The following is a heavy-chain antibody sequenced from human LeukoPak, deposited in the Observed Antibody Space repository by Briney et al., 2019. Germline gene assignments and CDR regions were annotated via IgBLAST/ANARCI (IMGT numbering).Heavy chain of an antibody. CDR2: IFYSGNT. J-gene: IGHJ4*02. CDR1: GGSISCGDYY. D-gene: IGHD2-2*01. CDR3: ARHASCSSTSCYVDY. V-gene: IGHV4-30-4*01. Sequence: PSETLSLTCTVSGGSISCGDYYWSWIRQPPGKGLKWIGYIFYSGNTYYNPSLKSRVPISVDTSKNQFSLELISVTAADTAVYYCARHASCSSTSCYVDYWGQGTLVTVSS.